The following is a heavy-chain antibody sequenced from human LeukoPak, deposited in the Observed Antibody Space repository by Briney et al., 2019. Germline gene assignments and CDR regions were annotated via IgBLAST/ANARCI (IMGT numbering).Heavy chain of an antibody. Sequence: GGSLRLSCAASGFSFSSYGMHWVRQAPGKGLEWVTFIRYDGSTKYYADSVKGRFTISRVNSENTLYLQMNSLRAEDTAVYYCAKDRGNSGSSYFDYWGQGTLVTVSS. CDR2: IRYDGSTK. V-gene: IGHV3-30*02. CDR3: AKDRGNSGSSYFDY. CDR1: GFSFSSYG. J-gene: IGHJ4*02. D-gene: IGHD1-26*01.